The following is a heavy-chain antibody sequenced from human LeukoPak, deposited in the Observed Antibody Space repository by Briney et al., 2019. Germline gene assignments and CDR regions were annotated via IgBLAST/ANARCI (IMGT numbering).Heavy chain of an antibody. D-gene: IGHD1-26*01. CDR2: IGSDDSNK. CDR1: GFTFSTYG. J-gene: IGHJ4*02. Sequence: GGSLRLSCVASGFTFSTYGMHWVRQAPGKGLEWVAKIGSDDSNKHYADSVKGRFTISRDNAKNSLYLQMNSLRAEDTAVYYCARDGASLGAQFDYWGQGTLVTVSS. CDR3: ARDGASLGAQFDY. V-gene: IGHV3-33*01.